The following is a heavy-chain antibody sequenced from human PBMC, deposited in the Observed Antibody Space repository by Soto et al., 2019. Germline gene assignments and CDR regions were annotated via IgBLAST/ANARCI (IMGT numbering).Heavy chain of an antibody. Sequence: PGGSLRLSCAASGFTFSSYAMSWVRQAPGKGLEWVSAISGSGGSTHYADSVKGRFTISRDNSKNTLYLQMNSLRAEDTAVYYCAKAWSMNAYYYYYGMDVWGQGTTVTVSS. D-gene: IGHD2-8*02. CDR1: GFTFSSYA. CDR3: AKAWSMNAYYYYYGMDV. CDR2: ISGSGGST. V-gene: IGHV3-23*01. J-gene: IGHJ6*02.